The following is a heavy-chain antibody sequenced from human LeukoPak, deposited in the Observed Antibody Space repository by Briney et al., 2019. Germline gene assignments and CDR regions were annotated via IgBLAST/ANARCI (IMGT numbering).Heavy chain of an antibody. CDR1: GFTFSSYS. J-gene: IGHJ4*02. V-gene: IGHV3-21*01. D-gene: IGHD1-26*01. Sequence: PGGSLRLSCAASGFTFSSYSMNWVRQAPGKGPEWVSSISSSSSYIYYADSVKGRFTISRDNAKNSLYLQMNSLRAEDTAVFYCAKLRVGAIDYWGQGTLVTVSS. CDR2: ISSSSSYI. CDR3: AKLRVGAIDY.